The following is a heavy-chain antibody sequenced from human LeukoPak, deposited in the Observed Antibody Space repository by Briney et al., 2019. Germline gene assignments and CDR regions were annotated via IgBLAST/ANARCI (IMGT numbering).Heavy chain of an antibody. CDR3: ARGGSPPEALGDTFNV. V-gene: IGHV3-74*01. CDR1: GFNFNTYW. J-gene: IGHJ3*01. Sequence: GGSLRLSCAASGFNFNTYWMHWVRQTPGKGLMWVSRVKSDGVSTNHADSVKGRFTISRDNVMNTLHLQMNSLTAEDTAVYYCARGGSPPEALGDTFNVWGQGTLVTVSS. D-gene: IGHD1-26*01. CDR2: VKSDGVST.